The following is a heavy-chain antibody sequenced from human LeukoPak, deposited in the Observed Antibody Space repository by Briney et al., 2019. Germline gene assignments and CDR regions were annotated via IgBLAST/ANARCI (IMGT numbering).Heavy chain of an antibody. CDR1: GFTVRSSY. D-gene: IGHD5-24*01. CDR3: ARGEGRWLSRRSFDY. J-gene: IGHJ4*02. Sequence: PGGSLRLSCAASGFTVRSSYMSWVRQAPGKGLEWVSVIYSGGSPDYADSAKGRFTISSDNSKNTLYLQMNSLRVEDTAVYYCARGEGRWLSRRSFDYWGQGTLVTVSS. CDR2: IYSGGSP. V-gene: IGHV3-53*01.